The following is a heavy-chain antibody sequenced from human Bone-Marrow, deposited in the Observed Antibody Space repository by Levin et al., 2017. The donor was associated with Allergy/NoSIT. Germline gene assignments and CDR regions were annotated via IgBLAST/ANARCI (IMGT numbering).Heavy chain of an antibody. CDR3: ASVDPLCDAFDI. CDR2: IIPIFGTA. J-gene: IGHJ3*02. V-gene: IGHV1-69*13. Sequence: ASVKVSCKASGGTFSSYAISWVRQAPGQGLEWMGGIIPIFGTANYAQKFQGRVTITADESTSTAYMELSSLRSEDTAVYYCASVDPLCDAFDIWGQGTMVTVSS. D-gene: IGHD5-12*01. CDR1: GGTFSSYA.